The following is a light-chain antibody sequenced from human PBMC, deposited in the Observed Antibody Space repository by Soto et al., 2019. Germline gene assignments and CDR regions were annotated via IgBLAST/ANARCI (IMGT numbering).Light chain of an antibody. Sequence: DIVLTQSPLSLPVTPGEPASISCTSSQSLLHSNGYTYLDWYLQKSGQSPQLLIYLGSNRASGVPDRFSGSGSGTDFTLKISRVEAEDVGVYYCMQALQTPVTFGGGTKVDIK. V-gene: IGKV2-28*01. CDR3: MQALQTPVT. J-gene: IGKJ4*01. CDR2: LGS. CDR1: QSLLHSNGYTY.